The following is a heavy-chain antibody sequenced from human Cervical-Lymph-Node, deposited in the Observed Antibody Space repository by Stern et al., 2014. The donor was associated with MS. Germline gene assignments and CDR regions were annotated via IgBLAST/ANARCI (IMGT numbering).Heavy chain of an antibody. CDR1: GGSFRSYA. CDR2: IIPTFGTA. V-gene: IGHV1-69*01. J-gene: IGHJ5*02. Sequence: DQLVESGAEVKKPGSSVKVSCKASGGSFRSYAITWVRQAPGQGLEWMGGIIPTFGTANYAQKFQGRVTITADESTSTAYMELSSLTSEDTAVYYCARGPRSQSGGSSWFDPWGQGTLVTVSS. CDR3: ARGPRSQSGGSSWFDP. D-gene: IGHD1-26*01.